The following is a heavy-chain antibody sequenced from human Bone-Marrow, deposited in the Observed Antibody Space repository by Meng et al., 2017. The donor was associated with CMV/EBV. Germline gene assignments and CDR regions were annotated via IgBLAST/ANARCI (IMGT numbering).Heavy chain of an antibody. D-gene: IGHD3-16*01. CDR2: MWSDGIKT. CDR1: GFTFSSYS. J-gene: IGHJ4*02. Sequence: GESLKISCAASGFTFSSYSMNWVRQAPGKGLEWVALMWSDGIKTNYVDSVKGRFIISRDNSNNMLYLQMNSLRTEDTAVYYCARRGQSRSYFDYWGQGALVTVSS. V-gene: IGHV3-33*08. CDR3: ARRGQSRSYFDY.